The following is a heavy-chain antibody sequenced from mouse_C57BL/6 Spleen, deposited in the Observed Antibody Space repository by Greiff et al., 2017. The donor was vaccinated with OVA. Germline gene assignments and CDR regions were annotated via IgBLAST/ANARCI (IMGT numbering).Heavy chain of an antibody. J-gene: IGHJ4*01. CDR1: GYSFTGYF. V-gene: IGHV1-20*01. CDR3: ARENRYYSSSLYYAMDY. D-gene: IGHD1-1*01. CDR2: RHTYIGDT. Sequence: VQLQQSGPELVKPGDSVKISCKASGYSFTGYFMNWVTPRHLNIRDWTVSRHTYIGDTFYNQKFKGKATLTVDKSSSTAHMELRSLTSEDSAVYYCARENRYYSSSLYYAMDYWGQGTSVTVSS.